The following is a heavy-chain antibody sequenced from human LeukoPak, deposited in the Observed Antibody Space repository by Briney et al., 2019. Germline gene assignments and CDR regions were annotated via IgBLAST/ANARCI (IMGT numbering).Heavy chain of an antibody. J-gene: IGHJ6*02. CDR3: AKDQSRVYYGSVMDV. CDR2: INSDGSST. CDR1: GFTFSSYW. V-gene: IGHV3-74*01. D-gene: IGHD3-10*01. Sequence: GGSLRLSCAASGFTFSSYWMHWVRQAPGKGLVWVSRINSDGSSTSYADSVKGRFTISRDNSKNTLYLQMNSLRAEDTAVYYCAKDQSRVYYGSVMDVWGQGTTVTVSS.